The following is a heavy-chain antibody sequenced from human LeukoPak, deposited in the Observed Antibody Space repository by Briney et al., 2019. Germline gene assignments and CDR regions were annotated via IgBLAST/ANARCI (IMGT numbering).Heavy chain of an antibody. J-gene: IGHJ4*02. D-gene: IGHD5-12*01. Sequence: GGSLRLSCAASGFTFSSYAMSWVRQAPGKGLEWVSAISGSGGSTYYADSVKGRFTISRVNSKNTLYLQMNSLRAEDTAVYYCARGDVYSGYDFLDYWGQGTLVTVSS. CDR3: ARGDVYSGYDFLDY. CDR1: GFTFSSYA. V-gene: IGHV3-23*01. CDR2: ISGSGGST.